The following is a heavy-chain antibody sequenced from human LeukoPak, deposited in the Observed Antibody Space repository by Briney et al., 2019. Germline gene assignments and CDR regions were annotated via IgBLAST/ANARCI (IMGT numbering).Heavy chain of an antibody. CDR1: GGSISSSRYY. CDR2: IFYSGST. V-gene: IGHV4-39*07. D-gene: IGHD6-13*01. CDR3: AKASYSSSSYRGTFDI. J-gene: IGHJ3*02. Sequence: SETLSVTCTVSGGSISSSRYYWGWIRQPPGKGLEWIGTIFYSGSTYYNPSLKGRVTISLDTSRKQFSLKLSSVTAADTAVYYCAKASYSSSSYRGTFDIWGQGTMVTVSS.